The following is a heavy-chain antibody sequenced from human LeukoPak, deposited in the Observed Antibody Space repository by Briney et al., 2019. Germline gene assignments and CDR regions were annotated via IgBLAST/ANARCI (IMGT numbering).Heavy chain of an antibody. CDR3: ARENNSGWYRKAAFDF. CDR1: GYTFTGYY. Sequence: ASVKVSCKASGYTFTGYYMHWVRQAPGQGLEWMGWINPNGGGTNYAQNFQGRATMTRDTPISTAYMELSRLRSDDTAIYYCARENNSGWYRKAAFDFWGQGTLVTVTS. D-gene: IGHD6-19*01. J-gene: IGHJ4*02. CDR2: INPNGGGT. V-gene: IGHV1-2*02.